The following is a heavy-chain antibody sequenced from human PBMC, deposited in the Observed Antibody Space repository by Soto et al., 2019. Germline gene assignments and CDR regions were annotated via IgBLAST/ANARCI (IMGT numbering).Heavy chain of an antibody. CDR1: GGSFSGYY. CDR2: INHSGST. V-gene: IGHV4-34*01. J-gene: IGHJ6*03. Sequence: SETLSLTCAVYGGSFSGYYWSWIRQPPGKGLEWIGEINHSGSTNYNPSLKSRVTISVDTSKNQFSLKLSSVTAADTVVYYCARIPSCLGPCYYMDVWGKGTTVTVSS. CDR3: ARIPSCLGPCYYMDV. D-gene: IGHD7-27*01.